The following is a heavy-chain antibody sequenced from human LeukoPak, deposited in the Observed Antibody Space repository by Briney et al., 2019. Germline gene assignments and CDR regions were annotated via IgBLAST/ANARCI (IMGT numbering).Heavy chain of an antibody. V-gene: IGHV3-23*01. J-gene: IGHJ6*02. D-gene: IGHD3-10*01. Sequence: PGGSLRLSCAASGFTFSSYAMSWVRQAPGKGLEWVSAISCSGGSTYYADSVKGRFTISRDNSKNTLYLQMNSLRAEDTAVYYCAKSFRGGYYYYGMDVWGQGTTVTVSS. CDR1: GFTFSSYA. CDR3: AKSFRGGYYYYGMDV. CDR2: ISCSGGST.